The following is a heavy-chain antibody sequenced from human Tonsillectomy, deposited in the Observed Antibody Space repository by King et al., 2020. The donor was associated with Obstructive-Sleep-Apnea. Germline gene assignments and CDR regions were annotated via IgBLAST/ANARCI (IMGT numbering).Heavy chain of an antibody. Sequence: VQLVESGGGLVNPGGSLRLSCAASGFTFSSYSMNWVRQAPGKGLEWVSSISSSSSYIYYADSVKGRFTISRDNAKNSLYLQMNSLRAEDTAVYYCARTLVGATAFDYWGQGTLVTVSS. CDR2: ISSSSSYI. CDR3: ARTLVGATAFDY. J-gene: IGHJ4*02. CDR1: GFTFSSYS. D-gene: IGHD1-26*01. V-gene: IGHV3-21*01.